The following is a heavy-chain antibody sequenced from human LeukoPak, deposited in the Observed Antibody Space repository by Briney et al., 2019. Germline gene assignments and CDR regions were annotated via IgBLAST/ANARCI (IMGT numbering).Heavy chain of an antibody. V-gene: IGHV3-30*03. CDR2: ISYDGSNK. CDR1: GFTFSSYC. CDR3: ARPKYSYGFNDY. J-gene: IGHJ4*02. D-gene: IGHD5-18*01. Sequence: GGALRLSCAASGFTFSSYCMHWVRQAPGKGLEWVAVISYDGSNKYYADSVKGRFTISRDNSKNTLYLQMNSLRAEDTAVYYCARPKYSYGFNDYWGQGTLVTVSS.